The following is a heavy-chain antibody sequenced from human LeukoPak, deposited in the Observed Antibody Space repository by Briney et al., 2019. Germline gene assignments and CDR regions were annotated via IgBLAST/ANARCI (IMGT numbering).Heavy chain of an antibody. CDR3: ARGRVSSSTWYSTYYYFFYMDF. D-gene: IGHD4-11*01. CDR2: VEHTGST. CDR1: DESITMYY. Sequence: SETLSLTCTVSDESITMYYWTWIRQPPGKGLEWIGCVEHTGSTKFNPSLNGRVSISRDTSNNFFSLRLRSVTAADTAVYFCARGRVSSSTWYSTYYYFFYMDFWGKGTTVTVSS. J-gene: IGHJ6*03. V-gene: IGHV4-59*01.